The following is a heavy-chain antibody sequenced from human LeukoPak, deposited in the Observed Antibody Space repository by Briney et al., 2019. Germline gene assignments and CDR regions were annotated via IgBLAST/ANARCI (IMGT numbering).Heavy chain of an antibody. CDR3: ARLTWGWFDP. Sequence: GGSLRLSCVASGFTFSSYWMSWVRQAPGKGLEWVANIKQDGSEKYYVDSVKGRFTISRDNAKNSLYLQMNSLRAEDTAVYYCARLTWGWFDPWGQGTLVTVSS. V-gene: IGHV3-7*01. D-gene: IGHD3-16*01. J-gene: IGHJ5*02. CDR1: GFTFSSYW. CDR2: IKQDGSEK.